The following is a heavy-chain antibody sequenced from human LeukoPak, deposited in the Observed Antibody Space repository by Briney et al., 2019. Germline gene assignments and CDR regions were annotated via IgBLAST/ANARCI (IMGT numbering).Heavy chain of an antibody. CDR1: GFTFSSYS. Sequence: GGSLRLSCAASGFTFSSYSMNWVRQAPGKGLEWVSSISSSSSYIYYADSVKGRFTISRDNAKNSLHLQMNSLRAEDTAVYYCARSLRFLEWLLDYWGQGTLVTVSS. CDR3: ARSLRFLEWLLDY. V-gene: IGHV3-21*01. CDR2: ISSSSSYI. D-gene: IGHD3-3*01. J-gene: IGHJ4*02.